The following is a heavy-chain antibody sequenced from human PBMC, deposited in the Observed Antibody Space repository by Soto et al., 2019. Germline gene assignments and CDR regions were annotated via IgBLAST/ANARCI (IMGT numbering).Heavy chain of an antibody. CDR2: VSGYNGNT. Sequence: VKVCSKALGDTFTTYGMCWLRQAHEQGLEWMGWVSGYNGNTDYAQKFQGRVTMTTETSTTTVFMELRSLRSDDTAVYYCARDQKVTYYNEAYDLWGEGTRVTVSS. CDR3: ARDQKVTYYNEAYDL. CDR1: GDTFTTYG. V-gene: IGHV1-18*01. D-gene: IGHD3-10*01. J-gene: IGHJ5*02.